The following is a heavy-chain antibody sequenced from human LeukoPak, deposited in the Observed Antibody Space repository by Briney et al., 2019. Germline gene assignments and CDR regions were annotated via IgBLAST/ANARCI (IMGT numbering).Heavy chain of an antibody. CDR3: ARDLSMAGVGYSHIDY. Sequence: YDGSNKYYADSVKGRFTISRDNSKNMLYLQMNSLRAEDTAVYYCARDLSMAGVGYSHIDYWGQGTLVTVSS. J-gene: IGHJ4*02. V-gene: IGHV3-30*03. D-gene: IGHD5-24*01. CDR2: YDGSNK.